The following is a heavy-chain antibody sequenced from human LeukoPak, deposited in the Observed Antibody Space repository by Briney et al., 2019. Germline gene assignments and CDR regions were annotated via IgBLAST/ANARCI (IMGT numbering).Heavy chain of an antibody. CDR2: ISSSSSTI. Sequence: GGSLRLSCAASGFTFSSYSMNWVRQAPGKGLEWVSYISSSSSTIYYADSVKGRFTISRDNAKNSLYLQMNSLRAEDTAVYYCARDLRYSSSWALSWGQGTLVTVSS. D-gene: IGHD6-13*01. V-gene: IGHV3-48*04. CDR1: GFTFSSYS. J-gene: IGHJ5*02. CDR3: ARDLRYSSSWALS.